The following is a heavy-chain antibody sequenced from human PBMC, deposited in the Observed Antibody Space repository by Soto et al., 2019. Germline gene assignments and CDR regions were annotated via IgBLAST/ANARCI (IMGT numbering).Heavy chain of an antibody. Sequence: RASVKVSCKASGYTFTSYAMHWVRQAPGQRLEWMGWINAGNGNTKYSQKFQGRVTITRDTSASTAYMELSSLRSEDTAVYYCAFYYYDSSGYYPPWRWGQGTLVTVSS. CDR1: GYTFTSYA. D-gene: IGHD3-22*01. V-gene: IGHV1-3*01. CDR3: AFYYYDSSGYYPPWR. J-gene: IGHJ4*02. CDR2: INAGNGNT.